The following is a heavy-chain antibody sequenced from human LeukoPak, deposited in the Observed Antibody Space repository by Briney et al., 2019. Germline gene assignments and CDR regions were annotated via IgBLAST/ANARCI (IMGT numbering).Heavy chain of an antibody. D-gene: IGHD6-19*01. CDR1: GYTFTDNY. Sequence: ASVKVSCKASGYTFTDNYLHWVRQAPGQGLEWMGWISPNSSGTNYAQKFQDRVTMTRDTSISTAYMELSRLRSDDTAVYYCARIRGLVPRQYYFVYWGQGTLVTVSS. V-gene: IGHV1-2*02. J-gene: IGHJ4*02. CDR2: ISPNSSGT. CDR3: ARIRGLVPRQYYFVY.